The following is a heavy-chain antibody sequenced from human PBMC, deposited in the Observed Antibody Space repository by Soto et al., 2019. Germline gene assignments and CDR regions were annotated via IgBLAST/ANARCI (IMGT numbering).Heavy chain of an antibody. D-gene: IGHD3-3*01. CDR3: ASTYYDFWSGYIF. CDR1: GASITSTYW. V-gene: IGHV4-4*02. Sequence: SETLSLTCAVSGASITSTYWWNWLRQTPGKGLEWIGEIYHTGSTNYNPSLESRATISVDTPKNQFSLRLTSVTAADTAVYYCASTYYDFWSGYIFWGQGSLVTVSS. J-gene: IGHJ4*02. CDR2: IYHTGST.